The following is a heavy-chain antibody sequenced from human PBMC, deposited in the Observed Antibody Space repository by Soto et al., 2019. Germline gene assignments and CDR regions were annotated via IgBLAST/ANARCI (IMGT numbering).Heavy chain of an antibody. CDR1: GYTFTGYY. V-gene: IGHV1-2*04. D-gene: IGHD2-2*01. Sequence: ASVKVSCKASGYTFTGYYMHWVRQAPGQGLERMGWINPNSGGTNYAQKFQGWVTMTRDTSISTAYMELSRLRSDDTAVYYCATNRARYCSSTSCYVEYYGMDVWGQGTTVTVSS. CDR3: ATNRARYCSSTSCYVEYYGMDV. J-gene: IGHJ6*02. CDR2: INPNSGGT.